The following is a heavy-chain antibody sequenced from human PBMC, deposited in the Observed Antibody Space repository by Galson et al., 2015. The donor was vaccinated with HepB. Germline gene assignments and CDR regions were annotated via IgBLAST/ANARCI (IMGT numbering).Heavy chain of an antibody. V-gene: IGHV3-11*01. CDR1: GFTFSDYY. D-gene: IGHD2-21*02. J-gene: IGHJ4*02. CDR3: ARDPAYCGGDCYSGTFDY. CDR2: ISSSGSTR. Sequence: SLRLSCAASGFTFSDYYMSWIRQAPGKGLEWVSYISSSGSTRYYADSVKGRFTISRDNAKNSLYLQMNSLRAEDTAVYYCARDPAYCGGDCYSGTFDYWGQGTLVTVSS.